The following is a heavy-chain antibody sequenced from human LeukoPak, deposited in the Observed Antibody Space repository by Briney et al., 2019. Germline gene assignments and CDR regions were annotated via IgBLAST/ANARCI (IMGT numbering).Heavy chain of an antibody. D-gene: IGHD4/OR15-4a*01. CDR1: GFTFSSYA. V-gene: IGHV3-23*01. CDR2: ISGSGGST. J-gene: IGHJ6*02. CDR3: AKTEVLYGMGV. Sequence: GGSLRLSCAASGFTFSSYAMSWVRQAPGKGLEWVSAISGSGGSTYYADSVKGRFTISRHESNNTLYLQMNNLRPEDTAVYFCAKTEVLYGMGVWGQGSTVTVSS.